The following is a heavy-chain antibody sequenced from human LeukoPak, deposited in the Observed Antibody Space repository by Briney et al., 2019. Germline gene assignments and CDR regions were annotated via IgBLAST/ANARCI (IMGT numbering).Heavy chain of an antibody. CDR3: AREANYYGSGSYFEGTFGY. Sequence: SETLSLTCTVSGVSISTYYWSWIRQPPGKGLEWIGYIYYSGTTNYNPSLKSRVTISIDTSKNEFSLKLTSVTAADTAVYYCAREANYYGSGSYFEGTFGYWGQGSLVTVSS. CDR2: IYYSGTT. V-gene: IGHV4-59*01. D-gene: IGHD3-10*01. CDR1: GVSISTYY. J-gene: IGHJ4*02.